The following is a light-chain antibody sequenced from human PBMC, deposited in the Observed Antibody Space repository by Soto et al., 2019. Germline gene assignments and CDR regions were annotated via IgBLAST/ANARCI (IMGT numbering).Light chain of an antibody. J-gene: IGLJ3*02. V-gene: IGLV2-14*01. CDR1: SGDVGAYNS. CDR2: EVS. CDR3: SSYTSSITRV. Sequence: QSVLTQPASVSGSPGQSITISCTGTSGDVGAYNSVSWYQQHPGKAPKLIIYEVSNRPSGVSNRFSGSKSGYTASLTISGLQAEDEADYYCSSYTSSITRVFGGGTKVTVL.